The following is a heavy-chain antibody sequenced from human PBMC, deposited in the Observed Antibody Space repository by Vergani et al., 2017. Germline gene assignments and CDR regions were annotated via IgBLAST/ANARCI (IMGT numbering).Heavy chain of an antibody. J-gene: IGHJ3*02. CDR3: ARVLYYYDSSGRRPSAFDI. Sequence: EVQLLESGGGLVQPGGSLRLSCAASGFTVSSNYMSWVRQAPGKGLEWVSVIYSGGSTYYADSVKGRFTISRDNSKNTLYLQMNSLRAEETAVYYCARVLYYYDSSGRRPSAFDIWGQGTMVTVSS. CDR2: IYSGGST. D-gene: IGHD3-22*01. CDR1: GFTVSSNY. V-gene: IGHV3-66*02.